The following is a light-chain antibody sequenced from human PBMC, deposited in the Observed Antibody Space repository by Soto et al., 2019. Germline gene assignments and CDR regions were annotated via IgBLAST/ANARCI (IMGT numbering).Light chain of an antibody. V-gene: IGKV1-27*01. CDR3: QKYNSDPLT. Sequence: DIQMTQSPSSLSTSVGDRATITCRSSQGISDYLAWYQQKPGKVPKLLIYDASTLQLGVPSRFSGSGSGTDFAVTIISLQPEDVATYDCQKYNSDPLTFGVGTNVDIK. CDR2: DAS. J-gene: IGKJ4*01. CDR1: QGISDY.